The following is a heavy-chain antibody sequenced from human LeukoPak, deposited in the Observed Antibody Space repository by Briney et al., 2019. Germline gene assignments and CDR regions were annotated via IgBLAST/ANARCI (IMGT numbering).Heavy chain of an antibody. CDR2: ISSSGSTI. D-gene: IGHD3-3*01. V-gene: IGHV3-48*04. CDR1: GFTFSSYA. J-gene: IGHJ3*02. Sequence: PGGSLRLSCAASGFTFSSYAMSWVRQAPGKGLEWVSYISSSGSTIYYADSVKGRFTISRDNAKNSLYLQMNSLRAEDTAVYYCARVIPHTYYDFWSGYSDAFDIWGQGTMVTVSS. CDR3: ARVIPHTYYDFWSGYSDAFDI.